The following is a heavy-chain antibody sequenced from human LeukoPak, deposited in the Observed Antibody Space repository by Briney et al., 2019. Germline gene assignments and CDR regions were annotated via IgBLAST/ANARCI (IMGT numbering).Heavy chain of an antibody. D-gene: IGHD6-13*01. CDR1: GFTFSSYA. J-gene: IGHJ6*02. V-gene: IGHV3-23*01. Sequence: PGGSLRLSCAASGFTFSSYAMSWVRQAPGKGLEWVSAISGSGGSTYYADSVKGRFTISRDNAKNSLYLQMNSLRAEDTAVYYCARDQSSAAAGTDYYYYGMDVWGQGATVTVSS. CDR3: ARDQSSAAAGTDYYYYGMDV. CDR2: ISGSGGST.